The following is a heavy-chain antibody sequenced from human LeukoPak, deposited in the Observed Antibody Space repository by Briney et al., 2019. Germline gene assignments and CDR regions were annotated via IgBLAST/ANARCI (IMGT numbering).Heavy chain of an antibody. Sequence: PSETLSLTCTVPGGSISSDYWNWIRQPAGKGLEWIGRIYSSGTTSYNSSLKSRVTMSVDTSKNQFSLKLSSVTAADTAVYYCARDVGGYNYVYSLDSWVQGTLVSVSS. CDR1: GGSISSDY. J-gene: IGHJ4*02. CDR2: IYSSGTT. V-gene: IGHV4-4*07. CDR3: ARDVGGYNYVYSLDS. D-gene: IGHD5-18*01.